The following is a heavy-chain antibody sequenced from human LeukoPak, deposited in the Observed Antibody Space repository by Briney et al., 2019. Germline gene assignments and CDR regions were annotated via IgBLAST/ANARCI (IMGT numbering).Heavy chain of an antibody. CDR2: IYCSGST. Sequence: SETLSLTCTVSGGSISSYYWSWIRQPPGKGLEWIGYIYCSGSTNYNPSLKSRVTISVDTSKNQFSLKLSSVTAADTAVYYCARLLYGGYPRGPYYFDYWGQGTLVTVSS. V-gene: IGHV4-59*01. D-gene: IGHD5-12*01. J-gene: IGHJ4*02. CDR1: GGSISSYY. CDR3: ARLLYGGYPRGPYYFDY.